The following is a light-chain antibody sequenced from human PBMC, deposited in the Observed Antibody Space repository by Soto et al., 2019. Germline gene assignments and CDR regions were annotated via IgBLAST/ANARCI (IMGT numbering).Light chain of an antibody. CDR3: SSYTSRNTEV. J-gene: IGLJ1*01. CDR2: DVS. Sequence: QAVVTQPASVSGSPGQSITISCTGTSSDIGGYNYVSWYQQHPGKAPKLMIYDVSDRPSGVSNRFSASKSGNTASLTISGLQAEDEADYYCSSYTSRNTEVFGTGTKVTVL. V-gene: IGLV2-14*03. CDR1: SSDIGGYNY.